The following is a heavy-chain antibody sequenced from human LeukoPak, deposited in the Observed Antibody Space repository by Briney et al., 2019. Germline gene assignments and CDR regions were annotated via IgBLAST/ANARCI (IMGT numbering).Heavy chain of an antibody. CDR1: GFTFSSYA. CDR2: ISSNGGST. CDR3: AKDNEGYYMDV. Sequence: GGSLRLSCAASGFTFSSYAMHWVRQAPGKGLEYVSAISSNGGSTYYANSVKGRFTISRDNSKNTLYLQMNSLRAEDTAVYYCAKDNEGYYMDVWGKGTTVTVSS. J-gene: IGHJ6*03. D-gene: IGHD1-1*01. V-gene: IGHV3-64*01.